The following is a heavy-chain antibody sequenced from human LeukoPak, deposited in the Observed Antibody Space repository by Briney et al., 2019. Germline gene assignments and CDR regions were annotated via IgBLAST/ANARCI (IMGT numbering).Heavy chain of an antibody. CDR1: GGSISSYY. J-gene: IGHJ5*02. D-gene: IGHD6-19*01. V-gene: IGHV4-59*08. CDR3: ARPQNNSGGPWVDP. Sequence: SETLSLTCTVSGGSISSYYWSWIRQPPGKRLEWIGYIYYSGSTNYNPSLKSRVTISVDTSKNQFSLKLSSVTAADTAVYYCARPQNNSGGPWVDPWGQGNLVNGSS. CDR2: IYYSGST.